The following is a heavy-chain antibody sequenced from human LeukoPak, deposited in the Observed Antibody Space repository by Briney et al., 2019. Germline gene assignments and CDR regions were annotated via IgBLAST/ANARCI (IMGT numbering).Heavy chain of an antibody. Sequence: GGSLRLSCAASGFTFSSYAMHWVRQAPGKGPEYVSAISSNGGSTYYANSVKGRFTISRDNSKNTLYLQMGSQRAEDMAVYYCARGRWLQSFDYWGQGTLVTVSS. J-gene: IGHJ4*02. CDR3: ARGRWLQSFDY. CDR2: ISSNGGST. CDR1: GFTFSSYA. V-gene: IGHV3-64*01. D-gene: IGHD5-24*01.